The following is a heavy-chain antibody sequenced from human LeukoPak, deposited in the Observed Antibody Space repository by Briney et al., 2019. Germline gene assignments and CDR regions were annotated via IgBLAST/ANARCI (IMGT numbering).Heavy chain of an antibody. Sequence: PGVPLRLSCAASGFTFSKYDMNWARQALEKALEGVTFITRSGDGTYYADSVKGRFIISRDNYKNTLYLQMNSLSAEDTAIYYCVKDLGSSGSFDWIDPWGQGTQVTVSS. V-gene: IGHV3-23*01. D-gene: IGHD6-19*01. CDR1: GFTFSKYD. CDR3: VKDLGSSGSFDWIDP. CDR2: ITRSGDGT. J-gene: IGHJ5*02.